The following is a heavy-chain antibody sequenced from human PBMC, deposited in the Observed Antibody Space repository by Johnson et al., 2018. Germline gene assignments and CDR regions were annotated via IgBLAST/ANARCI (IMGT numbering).Heavy chain of an antibody. D-gene: IGHD4-17*01. J-gene: IGHJ3*02. Sequence: VQLVQSGGGLVQPGGSLRLSCAVSGFTFSSYSMNWVRQAPGKGLEWVSYISSSSSTIYYADSVKGRFTLSRDNAKNSLYLQMNSLRAEDTAVYYCARDRGADDAFDIWGQGTMVTVSS. V-gene: IGHV3-48*01. CDR1: GFTFSSYS. CDR3: ARDRGADDAFDI. CDR2: ISSSSSTI.